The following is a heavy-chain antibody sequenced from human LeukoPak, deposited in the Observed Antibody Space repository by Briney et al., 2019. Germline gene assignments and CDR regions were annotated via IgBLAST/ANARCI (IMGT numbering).Heavy chain of an antibody. CDR2: INWNGGSK. Sequence: GGXXXLSCAASGFPFEDYGMSWVRQAPGKGLEGVSGINWNGGSKCYADSVKGRFTISRDNAKDSLYLQMNSLRAEDTALYYCARTSGYDFRDNAFDIWGQGTMVTVSS. V-gene: IGHV3-20*04. CDR3: ARTSGYDFRDNAFDI. J-gene: IGHJ3*02. CDR1: GFPFEDYG. D-gene: IGHD5-12*01.